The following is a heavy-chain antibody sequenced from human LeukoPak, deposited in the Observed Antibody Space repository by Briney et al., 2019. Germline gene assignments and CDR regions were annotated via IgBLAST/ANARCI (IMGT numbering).Heavy chain of an antibody. CDR1: GFTFSSYS. CDR2: ISSSSSYI. V-gene: IGHV3-21*01. Sequence: GGSLRLSCAASGFTFSSYSRNWVRQAPGKGLEWVSSISSSSSYIYYADSVKGRFTISRDNSKNTLYLQMNSLRAEDTAVYYCAKDHSPLWWLLDYWGQGTLVTVSS. D-gene: IGHD5-12*01. J-gene: IGHJ4*02. CDR3: AKDHSPLWWLLDY.